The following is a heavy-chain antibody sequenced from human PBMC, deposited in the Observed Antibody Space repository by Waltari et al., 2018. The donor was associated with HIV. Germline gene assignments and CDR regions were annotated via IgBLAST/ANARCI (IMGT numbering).Heavy chain of an antibody. CDR2: ISGYNANT. V-gene: IGHV1-18*01. J-gene: IGHJ6*02. Sequence: QVHLVQSGAEVKMPGASVRVSCKTSGYIFSTSGVSWVRQAPGQGLEWLGWISGYNANTNYAQRLQGRVTLTTDTSTSTAYMELRSLRSDDTAVYYCARGLGGSYYYGVDVWGQGTTVTVS. CDR3: ARGLGGSYYYGVDV. CDR1: GYIFSTSG.